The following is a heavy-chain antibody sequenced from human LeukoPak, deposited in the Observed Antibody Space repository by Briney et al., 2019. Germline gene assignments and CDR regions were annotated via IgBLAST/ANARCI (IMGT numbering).Heavy chain of an antibody. CDR3: AKLRVAGPSFMIRDAFDI. Sequence: GGSLRLSCAASGFTFSSYGMSWVRQAPGKGLEWVSAISGSGGSTYYADSVKGRFTISRDNSKNTLYLQMNSLRAEDTAVYYCAKLRVAGPSFMIRDAFDIWGQGTMVTVSS. D-gene: IGHD3-16*01. V-gene: IGHV3-23*01. J-gene: IGHJ3*02. CDR1: GFTFSSYG. CDR2: ISGSGGST.